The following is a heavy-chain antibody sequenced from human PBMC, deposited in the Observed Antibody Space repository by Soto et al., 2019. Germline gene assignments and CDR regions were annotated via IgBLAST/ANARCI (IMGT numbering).Heavy chain of an antibody. CDR3: TRLAAAIPLGMDV. Sequence: EVQLVESGGGLVQPGGSLKLSCAASGFTFSGSAMHWVRQASEKGLEWVGRIRSKAKSYATAYATAAKGWFTISRDDSKNTAYLQMNSLKTEDTAVYYCTRLAAAIPLGMDVWGQGTTVTVSS. CDR2: IRSKAKSYAT. CDR1: GFTFSGSA. J-gene: IGHJ6*02. V-gene: IGHV3-73*01. D-gene: IGHD6-13*01.